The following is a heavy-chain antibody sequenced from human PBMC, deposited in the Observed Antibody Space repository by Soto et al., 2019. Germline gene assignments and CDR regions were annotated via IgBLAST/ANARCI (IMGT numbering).Heavy chain of an antibody. Sequence: GGSLRLSCAASGFIFNTFTMSWVRQAPGKGLEWVSSVSDSGSSTYYADSVKGRFSVSRDNSKNMLYLQMNSLRAEDTAIYYCAKKNGAQQWLLLFDFWGQGTRVTVSS. D-gene: IGHD6-19*01. CDR3: AKKNGAQQWLLLFDF. J-gene: IGHJ4*02. CDR1: GFIFNTFT. CDR2: VSDSGSST. V-gene: IGHV3-23*01.